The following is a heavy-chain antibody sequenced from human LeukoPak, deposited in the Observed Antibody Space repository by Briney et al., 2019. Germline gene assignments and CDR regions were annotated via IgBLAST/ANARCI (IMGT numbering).Heavy chain of an antibody. CDR3: TTEYYGTSLY. D-gene: IGHD3-22*01. CDR1: GFTFSSYA. CDR2: IKSKGAGGTT. Sequence: GGSLRLSCAASGFTFSSYAMSWVRQAPGKGLEWVGRIKSKGAGGTTEYAAPVKGRFTISRDDSKNTVYLQMNSLKTEDTAVYYCTTEYYGTSLYWGQGTLVTVSS. J-gene: IGHJ4*02. V-gene: IGHV3-15*01.